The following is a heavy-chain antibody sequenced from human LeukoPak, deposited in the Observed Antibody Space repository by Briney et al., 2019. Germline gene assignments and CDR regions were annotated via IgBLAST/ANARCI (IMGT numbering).Heavy chain of an antibody. J-gene: IGHJ5*02. V-gene: IGHV4-59*12. D-gene: IGHD3-3*01. CDR3: AREGYDFWSGSPNWFDP. Sequence: PSETLSLTCTVSGGSISSYYWSWIRQPPGKGLEWIGYIYYSGSTNYNPSLKSRVTISVDTSKNQFSLKLSSVTAADTAVYYCAREGYDFWSGSPNWFDPWGQGTLVTVSS. CDR1: GGSISSYY. CDR2: IYYSGST.